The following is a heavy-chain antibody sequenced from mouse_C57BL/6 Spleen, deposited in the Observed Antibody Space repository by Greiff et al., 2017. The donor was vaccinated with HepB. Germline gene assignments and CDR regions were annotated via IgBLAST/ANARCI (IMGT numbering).Heavy chain of an antibody. J-gene: IGHJ4*01. CDR1: GYTFTDYY. D-gene: IGHD1-1*01. CDR3: AKELRGAMDY. CDR2: INPNNGGT. V-gene: IGHV1-26*01. Sequence: VQLQQSGPELVKPGASVKISCKASGYTFTDYYMNWVKQSHGKSLEWIGDINPNNGGTSYNQKLKGKDTLTVDKSSSTAYMELRSLTSEDSAVYYCAKELRGAMDYWGQGTSVTVSS.